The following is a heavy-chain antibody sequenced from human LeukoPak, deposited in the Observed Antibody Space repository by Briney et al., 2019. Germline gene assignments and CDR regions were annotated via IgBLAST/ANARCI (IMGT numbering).Heavy chain of an antibody. CDR1: GYTFTSYG. CDR2: ISANNGNT. V-gene: IGHV1-18*01. J-gene: IGHJ4*02. CDR3: ARERSERVVPAPFDY. D-gene: IGHD2-2*01. Sequence: ASVKVSCKASGYTFTSYGISWVRQAPGQGLEWMGWISANNGNTEYAQKFQGRVTMTTDTSTSTAYMELRSLRSDDTAMYYCARERSERVVPAPFDYWGQGTLVTVSS.